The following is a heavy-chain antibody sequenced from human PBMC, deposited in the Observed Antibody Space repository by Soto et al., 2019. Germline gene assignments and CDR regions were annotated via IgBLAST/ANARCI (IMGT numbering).Heavy chain of an antibody. CDR1: GYTFTSYG. J-gene: IGHJ4*02. CDR2: ISAYNGNT. V-gene: IGHV1-18*01. CDR3: ARDRGVCTNGVCYTMGFSY. Sequence: ASVKVSCKASGYTFTSYGISWVRQAPGQGLEWMGWISAYNGNTNYAQKLQGRVTMTTDTSTSTAYMELRSLRSDDTAVYYCARDRGVCTNGVCYTMGFSYWGQGTLVTVSS. D-gene: IGHD2-8*01.